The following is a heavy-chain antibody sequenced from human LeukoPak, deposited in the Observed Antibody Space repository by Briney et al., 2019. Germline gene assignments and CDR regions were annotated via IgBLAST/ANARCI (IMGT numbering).Heavy chain of an antibody. CDR3: ARKRYLAVAGDY. V-gene: IGHV3-11*04. J-gene: IGHJ4*02. CDR2: ISYSGSTI. D-gene: IGHD6-19*01. CDR1: GFTFSDYY. Sequence: GGSLRLSCAVSGFTFSDYYMSWIRQAPGKGLEWVSYISYSGSTIYYADSVKGRFTISRDNAKNSLFLQMNSLRAEDTAVYYCARKRYLAVAGDYWGQGTLVTVSS.